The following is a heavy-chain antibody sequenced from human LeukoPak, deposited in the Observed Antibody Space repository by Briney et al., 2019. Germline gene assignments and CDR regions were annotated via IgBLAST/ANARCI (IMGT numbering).Heavy chain of an antibody. CDR3: ARLPGIAAV. V-gene: IGHV4-59*08. CDR1: GGSTSRYY. D-gene: IGHD6-13*01. J-gene: IGHJ4*02. Sequence: SETRSLTCTGSGGSTSRYYWSWVRQPPGKRLEWLGYVYYSGSTTYNPSLKSRLTMSVDTSKNQISLKLISLTAADTAVYYCARLPGIAAVWGQGTLVTVSS. CDR2: VYYSGST.